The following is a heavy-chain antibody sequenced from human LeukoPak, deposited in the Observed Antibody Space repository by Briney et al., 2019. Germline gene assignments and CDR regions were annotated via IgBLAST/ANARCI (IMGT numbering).Heavy chain of an antibody. V-gene: IGHV4-30-4*01. Sequence: SETLSLTCTVSGGSISSGDYYWSWIRQPPGKGLEWIAYMYYSGSTYYNPSLKSRVTMSADTSKNQLSLKLSSVTAADTAVYYCARPYYYERRSDPWGQGILVTVSS. CDR1: GGSISSGDYY. CDR3: ARPYYYERRSDP. J-gene: IGHJ5*02. CDR2: MYYSGST. D-gene: IGHD3-22*01.